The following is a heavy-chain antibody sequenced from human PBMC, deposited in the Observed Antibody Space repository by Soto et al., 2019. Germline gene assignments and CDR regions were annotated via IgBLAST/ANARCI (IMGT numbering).Heavy chain of an antibody. J-gene: IGHJ4*02. Sequence: ESGGGVVQPGRSLRLSCAASGFTFSSYGMHWVRQAPGKGLEWVAVIWYDGSNKYYADSVKGRFTISRDNSKNTLYLQMNSLRAEDTAVYYCARGGALDWNYGPPRGVFDYWGQGTLVTVSS. D-gene: IGHD1-7*01. CDR3: ARGGALDWNYGPPRGVFDY. V-gene: IGHV3-33*01. CDR2: IWYDGSNK. CDR1: GFTFSSYG.